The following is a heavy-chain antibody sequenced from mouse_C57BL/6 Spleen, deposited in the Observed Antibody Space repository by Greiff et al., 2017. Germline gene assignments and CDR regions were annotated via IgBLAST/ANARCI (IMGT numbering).Heavy chain of an antibody. J-gene: IGHJ3*01. Sequence: QVHVKQSGAELVRPGSSVKLSCKASGYTFTSYWMDWVKQRPGQGLEWIGNIYPSDSETHYNQKFKDKATLTVDKSSSTAYMQLSSLTSEDSAVYYCARAEDYRFAYWGQGTLVTVSA. CDR1: GYTFTSYW. V-gene: IGHV1-61*01. CDR2: IYPSDSET. CDR3: ARAEDYRFAY. D-gene: IGHD2-4*01.